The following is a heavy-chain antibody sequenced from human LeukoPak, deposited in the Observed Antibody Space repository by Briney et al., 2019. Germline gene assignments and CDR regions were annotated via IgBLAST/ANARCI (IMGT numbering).Heavy chain of an antibody. V-gene: IGHV4-4*07. CDR1: RDSISRYY. CDR3: ARGPPPDFDS. CDR2: IHPSGST. Sequence: LDTLSLTRPLSRDSISRYYRIWIRQPAAKGLEWIGRIHPSGSTNYTPSLKSRVTLSVDTSKNQFSLKLSSVTAADTAVYYCARGPPPDFDSWGRGTLVTVSS. J-gene: IGHJ4*02.